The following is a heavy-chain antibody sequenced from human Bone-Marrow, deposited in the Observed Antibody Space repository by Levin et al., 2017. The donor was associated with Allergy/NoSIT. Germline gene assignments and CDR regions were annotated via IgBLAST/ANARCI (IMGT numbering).Heavy chain of an antibody. D-gene: IGHD3-9*01. Sequence: AGGSLRLSCAGSGFLFRSYSMNWVRQAPGRGLEWVANIKQDGLEKYYVDSVKGRFTISRDNAKNSLYLQMDSLRAEDTAVYYWARDGGYFEWSQPPYHMDVWGQGTTVIVSS. CDR3: ARDGGYFEWSQPPYHMDV. V-gene: IGHV3-7*01. CDR1: GFLFRSYS. J-gene: IGHJ6*02. CDR2: IKQDGLEK.